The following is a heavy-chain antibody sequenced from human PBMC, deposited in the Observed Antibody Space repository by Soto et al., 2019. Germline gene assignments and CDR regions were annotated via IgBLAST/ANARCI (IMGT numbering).Heavy chain of an antibody. CDR2: INAGNGNT. V-gene: IGHV1-3*01. D-gene: IGHD2-2*01. J-gene: IGHJ5*02. Sequence: GASVKVSCKASGYTFSSYAIHWVRQAPGQRLEWMGWINAGNGNTKYSQKFQGRVTITRDTSASTAYMELSSLRSEDTAVYYCARDPGGIVVVPASIGYWFDPWGQGTLVTVSS. CDR1: GYTFSSYA. CDR3: ARDPGGIVVVPASIGYWFDP.